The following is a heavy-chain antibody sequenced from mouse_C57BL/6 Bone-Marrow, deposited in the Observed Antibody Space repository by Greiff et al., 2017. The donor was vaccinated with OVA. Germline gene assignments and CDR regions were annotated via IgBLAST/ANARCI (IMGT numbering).Heavy chain of an antibody. Sequence: EVQRVESGPELVKPGASVKMSCKASGYTFTDYNMHWVKQSHGKSLEWIGYINPNNGGTSYNQKFKGKATLTVNKSSSTAYMELRSLTSEDSAVYYCARDSPYYFDYWGQGTTLTVSS. CDR1: GYTFTDYN. J-gene: IGHJ2*01. CDR3: ARDSPYYFDY. D-gene: IGHD6-1*01. V-gene: IGHV1-22*01. CDR2: INPNNGGT.